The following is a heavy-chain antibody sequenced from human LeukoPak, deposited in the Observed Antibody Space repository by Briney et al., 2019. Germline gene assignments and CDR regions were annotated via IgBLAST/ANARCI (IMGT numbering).Heavy chain of an antibody. Sequence: SETLSLTCTVSGGSISSYYWSWIRQPPGKGLEWIGYIYYSWSTNYNPSLKSRVTISVDTSKNQFSLKLSSVTAADTAVYYCARADKSQVVVAATHDYWGQGTLVTVSS. CDR2: IYYSWST. CDR3: ARADKSQVVVAATHDY. V-gene: IGHV4-59*12. CDR1: GGSISSYY. D-gene: IGHD2-15*01. J-gene: IGHJ4*02.